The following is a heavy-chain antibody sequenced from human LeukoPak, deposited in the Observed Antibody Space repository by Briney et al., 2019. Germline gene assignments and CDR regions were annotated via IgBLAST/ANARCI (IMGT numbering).Heavy chain of an antibody. CDR2: ISDNGNDK. CDR3: AKAWWSTSSGGDSFGI. J-gene: IGHJ3*02. V-gene: IGHV3-30*07. D-gene: IGHD6-6*01. CDR1: GFTFSRYA. Sequence: GGSLRLSCVDSGFTFSRYAMHWVRQRPGKGLEWVAVISDNGNDKNYADSVKGRFTVSRDTSKSTLYLQINSLRAEDTAVYYCAKAWWSTSSGGDSFGIWGQGTMVTVSS.